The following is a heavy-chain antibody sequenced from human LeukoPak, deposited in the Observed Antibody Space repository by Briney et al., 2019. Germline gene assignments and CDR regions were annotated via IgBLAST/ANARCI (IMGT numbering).Heavy chain of an antibody. CDR2: ISSSSSYT. D-gene: IGHD3-10*01. CDR3: ARDTPMVRGVYDY. V-gene: IGHV3-11*06. J-gene: IGHJ4*02. CDR1: GFTFSDYY. Sequence: GGSLRLSCAASGFTFSDYYMSWIRQAPGKGLEWVSHISSSSSYTNYADSVKGRFTISRDNAKNSLYLQMNSLRAEDTAVYYCARDTPMVRGVYDYWGQGTLVTVSS.